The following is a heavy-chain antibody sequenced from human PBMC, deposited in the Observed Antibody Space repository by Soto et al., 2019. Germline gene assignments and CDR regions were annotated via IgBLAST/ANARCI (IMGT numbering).Heavy chain of an antibody. CDR2: ISYDGSNK. V-gene: IGHV3-30-3*01. Sequence: QVQLVESGGGVVQPGRSLRLSCAASGFTFSSYAMHWVRQAPGKGLEWVAVISYDGSNKYYADSVKGRFTISRDNSKNTLYLQMNSLRAEDTAVYYCARGNYDFWSGYYYYYGMDVWGQGTTVTVSS. CDR1: GFTFSSYA. D-gene: IGHD3-3*01. CDR3: ARGNYDFWSGYYYYYGMDV. J-gene: IGHJ6*02.